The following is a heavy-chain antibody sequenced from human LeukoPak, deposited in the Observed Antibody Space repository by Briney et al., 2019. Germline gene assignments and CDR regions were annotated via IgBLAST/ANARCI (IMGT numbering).Heavy chain of an antibody. CDR3: ATMVRGVIPGLFDY. D-gene: IGHD3-10*01. CDR2: IYYSGST. J-gene: IGHJ4*02. V-gene: IGHV4-39*01. Sequence: SETLSLTCTVSGGSISNSSYYWGWIRQPPGKGLEWIGSIYYSGSTYYNPSLKSRVTISVDTSKNQFSLKLSSVTAADTAVYYCATMVRGVIPGLFDYWGQGTLVTVSS. CDR1: GGSISNSSYY.